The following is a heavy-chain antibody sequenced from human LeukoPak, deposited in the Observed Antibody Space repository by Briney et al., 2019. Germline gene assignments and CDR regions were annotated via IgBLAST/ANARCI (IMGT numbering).Heavy chain of an antibody. D-gene: IGHD3-22*01. J-gene: IGHJ2*01. CDR1: GFTLSNYD. V-gene: IGHV3-30*18. Sequence: GGSLRLSCAASGFTLSNYDMHWVRQAPGEGLEWVAVISYDGSNKYYADSVKGRFTISRDNSKNTLSLQMNSLRAEDTAVYYCAKVFDTSGYYRWYFDLWGRGTLVTVSS. CDR3: AKVFDTSGYYRWYFDL. CDR2: ISYDGSNK.